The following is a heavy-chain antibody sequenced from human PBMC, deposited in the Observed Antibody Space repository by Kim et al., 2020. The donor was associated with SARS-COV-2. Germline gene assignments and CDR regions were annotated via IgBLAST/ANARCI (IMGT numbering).Heavy chain of an antibody. CDR3: ARARYTYGYGYLDY. V-gene: IGHV3-74*01. J-gene: IGHJ4*02. Sequence: ADFLKGRVTISSDNDKNTHYLQVDSMAAEDTAVYYCARARYTYGYGYLDYWGQGTLVTVSS. D-gene: IGHD5-18*01.